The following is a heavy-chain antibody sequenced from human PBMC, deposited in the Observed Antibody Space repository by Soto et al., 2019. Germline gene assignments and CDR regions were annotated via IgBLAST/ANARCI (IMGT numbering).Heavy chain of an antibody. CDR3: ARSNYDMLTGYQGSFVI. CDR2: VYYSGST. CDR1: GGSISTYY. J-gene: IGHJ6*02. D-gene: IGHD3-9*01. V-gene: IGHV4-59*01. Sequence: SETLSLTCNVSGGSISTYYWSWFRQPPGKGPEWIGYVYYSGSTNYNPSLKSRVTISVDTSKNQFSLKLSSVTAADTAVYYCARSNYDMLTGYQGSFVIRGQGTTVTVSS.